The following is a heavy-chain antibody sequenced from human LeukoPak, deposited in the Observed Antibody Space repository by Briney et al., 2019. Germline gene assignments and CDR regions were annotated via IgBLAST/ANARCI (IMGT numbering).Heavy chain of an antibody. CDR2: FNPNSGGT. CDR3: ARECSGTYCGED. CDR1: GYTFTVYY. Sequence: GASVKVSCKASGYTFTVYYMHWVRQAPGQGLEGMGWFNPNSGGTKYAQNFEGRVTMTRDTSITTAYMELSSLRSDDTAIYYCARECSGTYCGEDWGQGTLVTVSS. D-gene: IGHD1-26*01. J-gene: IGHJ4*02. V-gene: IGHV1-2*02.